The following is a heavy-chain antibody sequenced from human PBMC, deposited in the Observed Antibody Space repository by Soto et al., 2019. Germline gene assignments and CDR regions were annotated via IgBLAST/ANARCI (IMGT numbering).Heavy chain of an antibody. J-gene: IGHJ6*02. CDR1: RDTFNKYA. CDR2: IIPIFSSR. D-gene: IGHD2-21*02. CDR3: ARGETDLGV. V-gene: IGHV1-69*01. Sequence: QVQLVQSGAEVKKPGSSVKVSCKTSRDTFNKYAFNWVRQAPGQGLEWMGWIIPIFSSRNYAEKFQGRVTITADDSTSTAYMELRRLRFEDTAVYYCARGETDLGVWGQGTTVTVSS.